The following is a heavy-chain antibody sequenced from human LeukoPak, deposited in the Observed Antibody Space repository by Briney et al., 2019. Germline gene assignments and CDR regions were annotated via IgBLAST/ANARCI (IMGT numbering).Heavy chain of an antibody. J-gene: IGHJ3*02. Sequence: ASVKVSCKASGGTFSSYAISWVRQAPGQGLEWMGGIIPIFGTANYAQKFQGRVTITTDESTSTAYMELSSLRSEDTAVYYCAREVPRSRWLQLKPRTDAFDIWGQGTMLTVSS. D-gene: IGHD5-24*01. CDR1: GGTFSSYA. CDR2: IIPIFGTA. V-gene: IGHV1-69*05. CDR3: AREVPRSRWLQLKPRTDAFDI.